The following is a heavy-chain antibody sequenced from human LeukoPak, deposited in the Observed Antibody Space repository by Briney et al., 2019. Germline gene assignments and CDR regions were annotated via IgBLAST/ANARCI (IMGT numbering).Heavy chain of an antibody. Sequence: ASVKVSCKASGYTFTSYYMHWVRLAPGPGLEWMGIINPSGGSTSYAQKFQGGVTMTRDTSTSTVYMELSSLRSEDTAVYYCARPQAEMGAFDIWGQGKMVTVSS. J-gene: IGHJ3*02. D-gene: IGHD5-24*01. V-gene: IGHV1-46*01. CDR1: GYTFTSYY. CDR2: INPSGGST. CDR3: ARPQAEMGAFDI.